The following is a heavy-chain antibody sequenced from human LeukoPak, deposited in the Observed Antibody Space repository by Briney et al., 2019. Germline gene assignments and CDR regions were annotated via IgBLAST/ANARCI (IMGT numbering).Heavy chain of an antibody. CDR3: ARGSMVRGVLNWFDP. Sequence: SETLSLTCTVSGGSISSYYWSWIRQPPGKGLEWIGYIYYSGSTYYNPSLKSRVTISVDTSKNQFSLKLSSVTAADTAVYYCARGSMVRGVLNWFDPWGQGTLVTVSS. J-gene: IGHJ5*02. CDR1: GGSISSYY. V-gene: IGHV4-59*08. D-gene: IGHD3-10*01. CDR2: IYYSGST.